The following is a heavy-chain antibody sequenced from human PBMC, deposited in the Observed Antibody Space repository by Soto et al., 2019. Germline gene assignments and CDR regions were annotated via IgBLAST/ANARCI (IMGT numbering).Heavy chain of an antibody. Sequence: SETLSLTCIVSGVSISSGYCTWIRQSPGKGLEWIGYISHSGLRHYRASLQSRLTMSVETSKNQFSLKLSSVTAADTAVYYCARSDYDFWSGPPYFDYWGQGTLVTVSS. J-gene: IGHJ4*02. D-gene: IGHD3-3*01. CDR1: GVSISSGY. CDR3: ARSDYDFWSGPPYFDY. CDR2: ISHSGLR. V-gene: IGHV4-59*01.